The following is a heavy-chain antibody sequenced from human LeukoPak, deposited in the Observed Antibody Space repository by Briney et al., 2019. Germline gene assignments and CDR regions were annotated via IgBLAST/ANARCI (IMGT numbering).Heavy chain of an antibody. Sequence: SETLSLTCSVSGYSISSGYYWGWIRQPPGKGLEWIGSIYHSGNTYYNPSLKSRVTISVDTSKNQFSLKLSSVTAADTAVYYCARAFMVRGGYFDYWGQGTLVTVSS. V-gene: IGHV4-38-2*02. D-gene: IGHD3-10*01. CDR2: IYHSGNT. J-gene: IGHJ4*02. CDR3: ARAFMVRGGYFDY. CDR1: GYSISSGYY.